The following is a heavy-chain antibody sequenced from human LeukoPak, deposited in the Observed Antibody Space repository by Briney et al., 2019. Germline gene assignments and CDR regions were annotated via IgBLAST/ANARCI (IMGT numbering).Heavy chain of an antibody. J-gene: IGHJ4*02. CDR2: IYSGGTT. V-gene: IGHV3-53*01. CDR1: GFTVSSNY. CDR3: ANANFDD. Sequence: GGSLRLSCAASGFTVSSNYMSWVRQAPGKGLEWVSVIYSGGTTYYADSVKGRFTISRDNSKNTLYLQMTSLRAEDTAVYYCANANFDDWGQGTLVTVSS.